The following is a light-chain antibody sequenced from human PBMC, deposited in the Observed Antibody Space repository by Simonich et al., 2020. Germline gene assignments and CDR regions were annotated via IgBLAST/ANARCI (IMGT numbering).Light chain of an antibody. CDR2: EDN. CDR1: SGSIASNY. V-gene: IGLV6-57*01. CDR3: QSYDSSNWV. Sequence: NFMLTHPHSVSESPGKTVTISCTRSSGSIASNYVQWYQQRPGSSPTTVIYEDNQRPSGVPDRFSGSIDSSSNSASLTNSGLKTEDEADYYCQSYDSSNWVFGGGTKLTVL. J-gene: IGLJ3*02.